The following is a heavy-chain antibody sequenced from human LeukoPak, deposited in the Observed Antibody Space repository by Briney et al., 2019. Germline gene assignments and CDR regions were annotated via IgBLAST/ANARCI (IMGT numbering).Heavy chain of an antibody. CDR3: ARESRGYYGSGSLYYGMDV. Sequence: GASVNVSCKASGYTFTIYAMHWVRQAPGQRLEWMGWINAGNGNTKYSQKFQGRVTITRDTSASTAYMELSSLRSEDTAVYYCARESRGYYGSGSLYYGMDVWGQGTTVTVSS. CDR1: GYTFTIYA. J-gene: IGHJ6*02. CDR2: INAGNGNT. D-gene: IGHD3-10*01. V-gene: IGHV1-3*01.